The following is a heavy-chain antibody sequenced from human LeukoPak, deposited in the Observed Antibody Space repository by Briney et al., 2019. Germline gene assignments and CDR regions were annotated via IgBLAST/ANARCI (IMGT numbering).Heavy chain of an antibody. CDR2: IIPIFRRP. Sequence: SVKVSCKVSGGTFSSYGFSWVRQAPGQGLEWMGGIIPIFRRPNYAQKFQDRLTITADESTTEVYMELTRLKSDDTAIYYCARVGEFGINSAMVLPDWGQGSLVTVSS. CDR3: ARVGEFGINSAMVLPD. J-gene: IGHJ4*02. V-gene: IGHV1-69*13. CDR1: GGTFSSYG. D-gene: IGHD3-16*01.